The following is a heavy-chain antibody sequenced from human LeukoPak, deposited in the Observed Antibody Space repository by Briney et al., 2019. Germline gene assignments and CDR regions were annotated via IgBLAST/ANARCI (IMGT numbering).Heavy chain of an antibody. D-gene: IGHD2-15*01. CDR1: GFTFSDHY. V-gene: IGHV3-72*01. J-gene: IGHJ4*02. Sequence: GGSLSLSCAASGFTFSDHYMDWVRQAPGKGLEWVGRSKNKANSYITQYAAFVQGRFTISKDDSKNSLYLQINSLKTEDTAVYYCARDDGGQGDYWGQGTLVTVSS. CDR3: ARDDGGQGDY. CDR2: SKNKANSYIT.